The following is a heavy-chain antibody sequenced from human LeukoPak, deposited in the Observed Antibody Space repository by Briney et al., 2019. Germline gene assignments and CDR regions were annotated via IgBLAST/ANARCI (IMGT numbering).Heavy chain of an antibody. CDR1: GYTFTGYY. J-gene: IGHJ4*02. Sequence: ASVKVSCKASGYTFTGYYMSWVRQAPGQGLEWMGWINPNSGGTNYAQKFQGRVTITTETAISTAYMELSRLRSDDTAVYYCARDSGGRGGYCTNGLCYSRFFDYWGQGTLVTVSS. CDR3: ARDSGGRGGYCTNGLCYSRFFDY. V-gene: IGHV1-2*02. D-gene: IGHD2-8*01. CDR2: INPNSGGT.